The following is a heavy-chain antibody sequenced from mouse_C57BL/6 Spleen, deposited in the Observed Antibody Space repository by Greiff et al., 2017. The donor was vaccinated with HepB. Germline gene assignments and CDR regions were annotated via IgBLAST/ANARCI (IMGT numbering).Heavy chain of an antibody. CDR2: INPSTGGT. CDR1: GYSFTGYY. CDR3: AKIYDGYLY. V-gene: IGHV1-42*01. D-gene: IGHD2-3*01. J-gene: IGHJ2*01. Sequence: EVQLQQSGPELVKPGASVKISCKASGYSFTGYYMNWVKQSPEKSLEWIGEINPSTGGTTYNQKFKAKATLTVDKSSITAYMQLKSLTSEDSAVYYCAKIYDGYLYWGQGTTLTVSS.